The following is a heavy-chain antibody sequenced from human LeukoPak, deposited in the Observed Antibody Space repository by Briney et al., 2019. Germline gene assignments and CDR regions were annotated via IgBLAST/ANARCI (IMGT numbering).Heavy chain of an antibody. J-gene: IGHJ4*02. CDR1: GYTFTSYG. V-gene: IGHV1-18*01. D-gene: IGHD6-19*01. Sequence: ASVKVSCKASGYTFTSYGISWVRQAPGQGLEWMGWISAYNGNANYAQKLQGRVTMTTDTSTSTAYMELRSLRSDDTAVYYCARDLAAAGSSYSSGWYLGYYFDYWGQGTLVTVSS. CDR3: ARDLAAAGSSYSSGWYLGYYFDY. CDR2: ISAYNGNA.